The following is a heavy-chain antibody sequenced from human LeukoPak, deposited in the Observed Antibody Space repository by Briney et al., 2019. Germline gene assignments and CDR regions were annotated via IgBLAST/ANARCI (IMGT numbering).Heavy chain of an antibody. V-gene: IGHV4-4*07. J-gene: IGHJ6*03. CDR2: IYTSGST. Sequence: SETLSLTCTVSGGSISSYYWSWIRQPAGKGLEWIGRIYTSGSTNYNPSLKSRVTMSVDTSKNQFSLKLSSVTAADTAVYYCARTLRYCSSTSCYYHYYYMDVWGKGTTVTVSS. CDR3: ARTLRYCSSTSCYYHYYYMDV. CDR1: GGSISSYY. D-gene: IGHD2-2*01.